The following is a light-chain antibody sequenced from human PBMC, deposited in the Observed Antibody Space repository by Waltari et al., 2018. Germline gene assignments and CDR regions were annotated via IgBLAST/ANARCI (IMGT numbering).Light chain of an antibody. CDR1: RSDVGGYNY. CDR2: DVS. CDR3: SSYTSSSTPVV. Sequence: QSALTQPASVSGSPGQSIPIPCTGTRSDVGGYNYVSWYQQHPGKAPKLMIYDVSNRPSGVSNRFSGSKSGNTASLTISGLQAEDEADYYCSSYTSSSTPVVFGGGTKLTVL. V-gene: IGLV2-14*03. J-gene: IGLJ2*01.